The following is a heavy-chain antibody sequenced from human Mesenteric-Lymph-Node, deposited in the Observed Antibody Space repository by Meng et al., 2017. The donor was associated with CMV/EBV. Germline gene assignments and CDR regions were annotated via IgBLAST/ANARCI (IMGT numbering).Heavy chain of an antibody. D-gene: IGHD3-16*01. V-gene: IGHV3-30-3*01. CDR1: GIHFSTYA. Sequence: GASGIHFSTYAMHWVRQGPGKGLEWVALILYNGSNKYYADSVKGRFTISRDNSKNTLYLQMNSLRAEDTAVYYCARDWGGGKGAFDIWGQGTMVTVSS. J-gene: IGHJ3*02. CDR2: ILYNGSNK. CDR3: ARDWGGGKGAFDI.